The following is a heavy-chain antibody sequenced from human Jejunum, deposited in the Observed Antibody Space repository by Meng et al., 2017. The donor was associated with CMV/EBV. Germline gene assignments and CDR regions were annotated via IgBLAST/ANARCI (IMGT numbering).Heavy chain of an antibody. D-gene: IGHD3-10*01. Sequence: TLSGYSMNWVRQAPGGGLEWVSFITGDSNVIRYADAVKGRFSISRDNAKNSLYLQMNSLRAADTALYYCARDPDHGHGGSGRCLDSWGQGTLVTVSS. V-gene: IGHV3-21*01. CDR1: TLSGYS. J-gene: IGHJ4*02. CDR3: ARDPDHGHGGSGRCLDS. CDR2: ITGDSNVI.